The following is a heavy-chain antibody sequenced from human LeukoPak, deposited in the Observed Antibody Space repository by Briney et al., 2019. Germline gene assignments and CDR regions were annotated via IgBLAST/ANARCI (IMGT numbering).Heavy chain of an antibody. CDR2: ITTSDGNT. J-gene: IGHJ4*02. Sequence: GGSLRLSCAASGFTFSSYTMSWVRQAPGKGLEWVSTITTSDGNTYYADSVKGRFTVSRDNSKNTLFLQMNSLRAEDTAVYYCAKDGGLWVSAHWGDSWGRXTLXTVSS. CDR1: GFTFSSYT. CDR3: AKDGGLWVSAHWGDS. D-gene: IGHD7-27*01. V-gene: IGHV3-23*01.